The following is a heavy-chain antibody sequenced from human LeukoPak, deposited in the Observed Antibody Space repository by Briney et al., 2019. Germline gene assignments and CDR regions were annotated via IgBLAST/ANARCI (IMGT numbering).Heavy chain of an antibody. V-gene: IGHV3-11*01. CDR3: ARFYYGSGRPTQLDY. D-gene: IGHD3-10*01. CDR2: ISSSGSTI. J-gene: IGHJ4*02. CDR1: GVTFSDYY. Sequence: GGSLRLSCAASGVTFSDYYMSWIRQAPGKGLEWVSYISSSGSTIYYADSVKGRFTISRDNAKNSLYLQMNSLRAEDTAVYYCARFYYGSGRPTQLDYWGQGTLVTVSS.